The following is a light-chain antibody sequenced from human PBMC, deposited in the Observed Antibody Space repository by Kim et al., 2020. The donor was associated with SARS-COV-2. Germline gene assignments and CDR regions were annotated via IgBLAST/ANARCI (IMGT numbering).Light chain of an antibody. J-gene: IGKJ1*01. CDR1: HSVSTN. CDR2: GAF. Sequence: PGERATLFCRASHSVSTNLALYQQKPSQAPRLLRDGAFLRAAGVPARFSGSGSGTEFTLTISSLQSEDFAVYYCQQYDNWPPWTFGQGTKVDIK. V-gene: IGKV3-15*01. CDR3: QQYDNWPPWT.